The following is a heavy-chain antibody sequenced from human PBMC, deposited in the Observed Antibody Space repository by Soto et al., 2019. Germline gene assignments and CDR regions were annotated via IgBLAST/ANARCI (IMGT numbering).Heavy chain of an antibody. CDR2: IYYSGST. D-gene: IGHD6-19*01. J-gene: IGHJ5*01. CDR3: ARSLTSYSSGWFDY. CDR1: GFTFSSYA. V-gene: IGHV4-39*01. Sequence: PGGSLRLSCAASGFTFSSYAMSWIRQPPGKGLEWIGSIYYSGSTYYNPSLKSRVTISVDTSKNQFSLKLSSVTAADTAVYYCARSLTSYSSGWFDYWGQGTLVTVSS.